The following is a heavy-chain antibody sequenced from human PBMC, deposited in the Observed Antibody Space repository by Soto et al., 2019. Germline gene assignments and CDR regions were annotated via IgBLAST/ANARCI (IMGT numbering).Heavy chain of an antibody. CDR1: GYSFTTYG. CDR3: AREGPAPYYYYGMDV. V-gene: IGHV1-18*01. Sequence: QVQLVQSGGEVKKPGASVKVSCKTSGYSFTTYGISWVRQAPGQGLEWMGWISAYNGNTNYAQKLQDRVTMTTDTSTSTAYMELRSLSSDDTAGYYCAREGPAPYYYYGMDVWGQGSTVTVSS. CDR2: ISAYNGNT. J-gene: IGHJ6*02.